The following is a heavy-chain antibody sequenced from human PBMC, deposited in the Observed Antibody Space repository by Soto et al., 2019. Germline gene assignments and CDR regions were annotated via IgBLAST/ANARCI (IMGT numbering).Heavy chain of an antibody. Sequence: GGSRRRSCPASGFTFSSYSMNWVRQAPGKGLEWVSSISSSSSYIYYADSVNGRFTISRDNAKNSLYLQMNSLGAEDTAVYYCAREVAAAGIGYNWFDPWGQGTLVTVSS. CDR2: ISSSSSYI. V-gene: IGHV3-21*01. D-gene: IGHD6-13*01. CDR1: GFTFSSYS. J-gene: IGHJ5*02. CDR3: AREVAAAGIGYNWFDP.